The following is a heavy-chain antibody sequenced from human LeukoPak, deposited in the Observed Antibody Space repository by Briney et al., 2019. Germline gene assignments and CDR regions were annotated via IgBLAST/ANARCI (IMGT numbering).Heavy chain of an antibody. CDR2: IIGSGGYT. CDR3: AKGSSSSRTYYFDY. CDR1: GFTFSSYA. J-gene: IGHJ4*02. D-gene: IGHD6-6*01. Sequence: GGSLGLSCAASGFTFSSYAMSWVRQAPGKGLEWFSAIIGSGGYTYHADSVKGRFTISRDNSKNTLYLQMNSLRVEDTAVYYCAKGSSSSRTYYFDYWGQGTLVTVSS. V-gene: IGHV3-23*01.